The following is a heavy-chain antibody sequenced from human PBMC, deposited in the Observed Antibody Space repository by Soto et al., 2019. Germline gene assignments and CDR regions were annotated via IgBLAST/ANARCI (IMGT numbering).Heavy chain of an antibody. CDR3: ARALEEYYYDSSGYYYDY. CDR2: IIPIFGTA. Sequence: SVKVSCKASGGTFSTYVISWVRQAPGQGLEWMGGIIPIFGTANYAQKFQGRVTITADESTTTAYMELSSLRSEDTAMYYCARALEEYYYDSSGYYYDYWGQGTLVTVSS. D-gene: IGHD3-22*01. CDR1: GGTFSTYV. V-gene: IGHV1-69*13. J-gene: IGHJ4*02.